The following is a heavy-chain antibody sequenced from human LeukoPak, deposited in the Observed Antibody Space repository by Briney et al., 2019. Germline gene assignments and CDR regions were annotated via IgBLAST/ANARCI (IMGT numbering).Heavy chain of an antibody. CDR1: GFTFTSSA. D-gene: IGHD3-22*01. J-gene: IGHJ5*02. V-gene: IGHV1-58*02. CDR3: VADPYYDASGPPRWFDP. CDR2: IVVGSDNT. Sequence: GASVKVSRKASGFTFTSSAMQWVRQARGQRLEWIGWIVVGSDNTNYAQKFQERVTITRDMSTSTAYMELSSLRSDDTAVYFCVADPYYDASGPPRWFDPWGQGTLVTVSS.